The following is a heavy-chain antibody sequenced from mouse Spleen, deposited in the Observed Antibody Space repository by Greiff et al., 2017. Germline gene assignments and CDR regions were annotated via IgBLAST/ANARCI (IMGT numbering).Heavy chain of an antibody. Sequence: SGPVLVKPGASVKMSCKASGYTFTDYYMNWVKQSHGKSLEWIGVINPYNGGTSYNQKFKGKATLTVDKSSSTAYMELNSLTSEDSAVYYCARAVYYFDYWGQGTTLTVSS. V-gene: IGHV1-19*01. J-gene: IGHJ2*01. CDR1: GYTFTDYY. CDR2: INPYNGGT. D-gene: IGHD3-3*01. CDR3: ARAVYYFDY.